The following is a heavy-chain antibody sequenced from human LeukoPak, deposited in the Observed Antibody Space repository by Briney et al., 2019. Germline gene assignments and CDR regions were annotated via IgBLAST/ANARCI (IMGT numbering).Heavy chain of an antibody. V-gene: IGHV3-30*18. CDR2: ISSDGSNK. CDR3: AKDPKAMAGNNYYGMDA. CDR1: GFTFSSYG. Sequence: GRSLRLSRGASGFTFSSYGMHWVRQAPGKGLEWVAVISSDGSNKYYADSVKGRFTISRDNSKNTLYLQMNSLRAEDTAVYYCAKDPKAMAGNNYYGMDAWGQGTTVTVSS. D-gene: IGHD6-19*01. J-gene: IGHJ6*02.